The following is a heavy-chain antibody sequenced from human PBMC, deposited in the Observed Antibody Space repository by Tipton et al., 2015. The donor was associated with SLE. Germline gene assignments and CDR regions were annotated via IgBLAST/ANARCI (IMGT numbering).Heavy chain of an antibody. CDR3: ANDYGGSRGYDNCFDP. J-gene: IGHJ5*02. CDR1: GGSVSSDSHY. D-gene: IGHD5-12*01. CDR2: FFFGGST. Sequence: TLSLTCTVSGGSVSSDSHYWGWVRQPPGKGLEWIGHFFFGGSTYYNPSLESRVTISVDSSKNQFSLRKNSVTAADTAIYYCANDYGGSRGYDNCFDPWGQGILVTVSS. V-gene: IGHV4-39*07.